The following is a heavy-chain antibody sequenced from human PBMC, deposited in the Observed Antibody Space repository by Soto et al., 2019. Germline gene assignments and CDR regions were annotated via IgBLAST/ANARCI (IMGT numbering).Heavy chain of an antibody. J-gene: IGHJ4*02. CDR1: VGSISNFY. CDR3: ARAPMVLSRSYFDS. CDR2: ISYSGNT. V-gene: IGHV4-59*01. D-gene: IGHD2-8*01. Sequence: SETLSLTCTVSVGSISNFYWSWIRQPPGKGLEWIGYISYSGNTNYNPSLKSRVSISVDTSKNQLSLNLTSVTAADTAVYYCARAPMVLSRSYFDSWGRGTPVTVSS.